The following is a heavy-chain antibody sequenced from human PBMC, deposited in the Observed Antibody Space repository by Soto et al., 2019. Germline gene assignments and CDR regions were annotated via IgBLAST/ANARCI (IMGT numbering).Heavy chain of an antibody. CDR3: TRLGGTSEIDY. Sequence: VGSLRLSCAASGFSFSIYWMHWARQVPGEGLVWVSRIVIDGTGTSYADSVKGRFTISRDNAKNTLYLQMNSLRAEDTAVYFCTRLGGTSEIDYWGQGTLVTVSS. CDR2: IVIDGTGT. D-gene: IGHD2-2*01. J-gene: IGHJ4*02. V-gene: IGHV3-74*01. CDR1: GFSFSIYW.